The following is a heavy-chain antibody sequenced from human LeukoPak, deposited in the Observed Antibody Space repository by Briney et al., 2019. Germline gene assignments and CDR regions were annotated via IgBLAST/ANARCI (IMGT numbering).Heavy chain of an antibody. D-gene: IGHD2-2*01. V-gene: IGHV3-21*01. CDR2: ISSSSSYI. J-gene: IGHJ4*02. CDR1: GFTFSSYS. Sequence: GGSLRLSCAASGFTFSSYSMNWVRQAPGRGLEWVSSISSSSSYIYYADSVKGRFTISRDNAKNSLYLQMNSLRAEDTAVYYCARGDDIVVVPAAHADYWGQGTLVTVSS. CDR3: ARGDDIVVVPAAHADY.